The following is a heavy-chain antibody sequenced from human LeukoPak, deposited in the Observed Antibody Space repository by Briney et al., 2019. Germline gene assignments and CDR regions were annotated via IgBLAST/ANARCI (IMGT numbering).Heavy chain of an antibody. J-gene: IGHJ5*02. CDR3: ARHRAPDCSGGSCYRWLDP. D-gene: IGHD2-15*01. V-gene: IGHV5-51*01. Sequence: GESLKISCKASGYIFSNYWIGWVRQMPGKGLEWMGIIYPADSDTRYIPSFQGQVTISADKSINTAYLQWGSLKASDTAMHYCARHRAPDCSGGSCYRWLDPWGQGTLVTVSS. CDR1: GYIFSNYW. CDR2: IYPADSDT.